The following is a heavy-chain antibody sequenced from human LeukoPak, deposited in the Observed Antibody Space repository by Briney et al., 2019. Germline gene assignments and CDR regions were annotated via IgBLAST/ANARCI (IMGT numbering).Heavy chain of an antibody. CDR3: AKHTSSKAFDI. Sequence: GGSLRLSCAASGFTFSDYAMTWVRQAPGKGLEWVSAISGSGGSTYYADSVKGRFTISRDNSNNTLYLQMNSLRAEDTALYFCAKHTSSKAFDIWGQGTMVTVSS. J-gene: IGHJ3*02. D-gene: IGHD6-6*01. CDR2: ISGSGGST. CDR1: GFTFSDYA. V-gene: IGHV3-23*01.